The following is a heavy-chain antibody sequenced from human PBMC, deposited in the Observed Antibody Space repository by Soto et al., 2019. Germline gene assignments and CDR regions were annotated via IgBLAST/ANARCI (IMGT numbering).Heavy chain of an antibody. V-gene: IGHV3-33*01. CDR3: ARDARVAGKAEYFQH. CDR2: IWYDGSNK. Sequence: GGSLRLSCAASGFTFSSYGMHWVRQAPGKGLEWVAVIWYDGSNKYYADSVKGRFTISRDNSKNTLYLQMNSLRAEDTAVYYCARDARVAGKAEYFQHWGQGTLVTVSS. D-gene: IGHD6-19*01. J-gene: IGHJ1*01. CDR1: GFTFSSYG.